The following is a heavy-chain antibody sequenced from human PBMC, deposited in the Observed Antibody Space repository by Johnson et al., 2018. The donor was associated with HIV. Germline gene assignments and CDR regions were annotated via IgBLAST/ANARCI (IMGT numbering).Heavy chain of an antibody. CDR2: ISSDESNK. V-gene: IGHV3-30*04. Sequence: QVQLVESGGGVVQPGRSLRLSCAASGFTFSTYAMHWVRQAPGKGLEWVAVISSDESNKYYADSVKGRFTISRDNSKNTLFLQMDSLRADDTAVYYCARAVGGSYHDAFDSWGQGTMVTVSS. CDR1: GFTFSTYA. CDR3: ARAVGGSYHDAFDS. D-gene: IGHD1-26*01. J-gene: IGHJ3*02.